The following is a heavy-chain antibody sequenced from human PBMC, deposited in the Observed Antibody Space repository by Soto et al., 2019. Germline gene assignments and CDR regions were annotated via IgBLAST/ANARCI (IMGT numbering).Heavy chain of an antibody. Sequence: QVQLVESGGGLVEPGGSLRLSCIASGFTFSDYYMSWVRQAPGKGLEWISVIGSSGNAIFYADSVKGRFTISRDNADNSLYLEMHFLRAEDTAVYYCAKFERSTDFYYGMDVWGQGTTVTVSS. D-gene: IGHD1-26*01. J-gene: IGHJ6*02. CDR2: IGSSGNAI. CDR1: GFTFSDYY. V-gene: IGHV3-11*01. CDR3: AKFERSTDFYYGMDV.